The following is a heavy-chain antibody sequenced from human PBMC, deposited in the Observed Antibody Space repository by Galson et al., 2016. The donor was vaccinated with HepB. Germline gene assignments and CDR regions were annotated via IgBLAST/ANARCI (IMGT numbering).Heavy chain of an antibody. Sequence: SLRLSCAASGFTFSRFWMHWVRQAPGKGLEWVSSISGSGATTYYAGSVKGRFTISRDNSKNTLFLQINSLRADDTAVYFCAKGSDYYDSRSLNYWGQGTPVTVSS. V-gene: IGHV3-23*01. CDR3: AKGSDYYDSRSLNY. D-gene: IGHD3-22*01. J-gene: IGHJ4*02. CDR1: GFTFSRFW. CDR2: ISGSGATT.